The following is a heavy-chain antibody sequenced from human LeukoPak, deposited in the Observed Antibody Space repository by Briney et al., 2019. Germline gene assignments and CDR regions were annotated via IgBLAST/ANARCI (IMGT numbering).Heavy chain of an antibody. CDR2: INTDGSIT. CDR1: GFTFSTYM. D-gene: IGHD3-9*01. J-gene: IGHJ5*02. Sequence: GGSLRLSCAASGFTFSTYMMHWVRQAPGKGLVWVSRINTDGSITTYADSVKGRFTISRDNAKNTLYLQMNSLRDEDTAVYYCASLGTLVPWGQGTLVTVSS. CDR3: ASLGTLVP. V-gene: IGHV3-74*03.